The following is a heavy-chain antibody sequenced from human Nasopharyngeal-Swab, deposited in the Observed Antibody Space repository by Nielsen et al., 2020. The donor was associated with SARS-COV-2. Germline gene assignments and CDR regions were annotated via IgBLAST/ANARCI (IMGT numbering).Heavy chain of an antibody. CDR1: GFTFSSYS. D-gene: IGHD3-9*01. CDR2: ISSSSYI. J-gene: IGHJ6*02. V-gene: IGHV3-21*01. CDR3: ARGCVLTGPTCYYYGMDV. Sequence: GESLKISCAASGFTFSSYSMNWVRQAPGKGLEWVSSISSSSYIYYAGSVRGRFTISRDNAKNSLYLQMNSLRAEDTAVYYCARGCVLTGPTCYYYGMDVWGQGTTVTVSS.